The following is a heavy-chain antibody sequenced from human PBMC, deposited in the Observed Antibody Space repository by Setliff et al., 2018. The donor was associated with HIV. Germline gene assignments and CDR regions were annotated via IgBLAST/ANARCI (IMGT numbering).Heavy chain of an antibody. V-gene: IGHV4-34*01. CDR1: GGSFSAYS. D-gene: IGHD5-18*01. J-gene: IGHJ4*01. CDR3: ARTEDYSYGDAPFDY. Sequence: SETLSLTCAVYGGSFSAYSWTWVRQPPGKGLEWIGEINHSGSTNYNPSLKSRVAMSVDTSKNQFSLKLDSVTAADTAAYYCARTEDYSYGDAPFDYWGHGTLVTVSS. CDR2: INHSGST.